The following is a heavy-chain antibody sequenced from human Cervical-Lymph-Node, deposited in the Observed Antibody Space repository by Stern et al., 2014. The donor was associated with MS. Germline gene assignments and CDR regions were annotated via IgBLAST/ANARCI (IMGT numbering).Heavy chain of an antibody. D-gene: IGHD3-10*01. CDR1: GFTLSAYA. V-gene: IGHV3-30-3*01. J-gene: IGHJ4*02. CDR3: ARGGRGVGLEY. CDR2: GSYDGTQR. Sequence: VLPVEPGGGVVQPGRSLSLSCVDSGFTLSAYAMQLVRQAPGMVLEWVACGSYDGTQRNSADSVKARFSISRDNSKNTLYLHMNSLRDEDAAVYFCARGGRGVGLEYWGQGALVTVSS.